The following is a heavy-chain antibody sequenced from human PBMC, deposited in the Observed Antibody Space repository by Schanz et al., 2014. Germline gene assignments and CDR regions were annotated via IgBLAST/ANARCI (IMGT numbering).Heavy chain of an antibody. Sequence: QVQLVQSGAEVKKPGSSMKVSCKASGGTFSTYPINWLRQAPGQGLEWMGWISAYNGNTNYAQKLQGRVTMTTDTSTSTAYMELRSLRSDDTAVYYCARGPSQGYSYGHNIGAYYYGMDVWGQGTTVTVSS. V-gene: IGHV1-18*04. CDR3: ARGPSQGYSYGHNIGAYYYGMDV. D-gene: IGHD5-18*01. CDR1: GGTFSTYP. J-gene: IGHJ6*02. CDR2: ISAYNGNT.